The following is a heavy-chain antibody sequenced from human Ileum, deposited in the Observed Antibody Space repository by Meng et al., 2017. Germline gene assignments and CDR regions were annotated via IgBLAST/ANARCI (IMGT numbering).Heavy chain of an antibody. CDR2: FHPGSGA. J-gene: IGHJ4*02. Sequence: VQLQGAGPGLVKPSGPLSPTCAVSGGSISSGTWWSWVRQPPGKGLQWIGEFHPGSGATYNPSLKARVTISVDTSMQQFSLQLTSVTAADTAVYYCAKNGAYCLESWGQGTLVTVSS. V-gene: IGHV4-4*02. CDR3: AKNGAYCLES. CDR1: GGSISSGTW. D-gene: IGHD2-21*01.